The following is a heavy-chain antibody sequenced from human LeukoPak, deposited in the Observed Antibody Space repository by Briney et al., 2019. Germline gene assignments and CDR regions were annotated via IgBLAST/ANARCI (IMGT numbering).Heavy chain of an antibody. V-gene: IGHV4-4*02. CDR3: ARLAAGWVYGDLSRKPYYFDY. D-gene: IGHD4-17*01. Sequence: PSETLSLTCAVSGGSISSSNWWSWVRQPPGKGLEWIGEIYHSGSTNYNPSLKSRVTISVDKSKNQFSLKLSSVTAADTAVYYCARLAAGWVYGDLSRKPYYFDYWGQGTLVTVSS. J-gene: IGHJ4*02. CDR1: GGSISSSNW. CDR2: IYHSGST.